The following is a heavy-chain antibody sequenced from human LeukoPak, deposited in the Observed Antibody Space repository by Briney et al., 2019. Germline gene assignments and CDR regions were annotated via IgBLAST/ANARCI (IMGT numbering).Heavy chain of an antibody. D-gene: IGHD6-19*01. CDR3: AKVIIAVAGTKGAFDP. J-gene: IGHJ5*02. CDR1: GFTFSNCA. CDR2: VSGSGDRT. Sequence: PGGSLRLSCAASGFTFSNCAMSWVRQAPGKGLEWVSGVSGSGDRTYYADSVKGRFTISRDNSKNTLYLQMNSLRAEDTAVYYCAKVIIAVAGTKGAFDPWGQGTLVTVSS. V-gene: IGHV3-23*01.